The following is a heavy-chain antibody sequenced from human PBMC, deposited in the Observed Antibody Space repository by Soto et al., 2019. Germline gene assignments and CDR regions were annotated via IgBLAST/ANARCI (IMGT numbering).Heavy chain of an antibody. V-gene: IGHV3-7*05. J-gene: IGHJ5*02. CDR3: AGGSGWISDT. Sequence: EVQLVESGGGLVQPGGSLRLSCAASGVTFSPYWMSWVRQAPGKGLEWVAIIKDDGGDELYLEAVRGRFTISRDNAKKSLYLAMDSMRVEDTAVYYCAGGSGWISDTWGQGTLVTVSS. D-gene: IGHD6-19*01. CDR2: IKDDGGDE. CDR1: GVTFSPYW.